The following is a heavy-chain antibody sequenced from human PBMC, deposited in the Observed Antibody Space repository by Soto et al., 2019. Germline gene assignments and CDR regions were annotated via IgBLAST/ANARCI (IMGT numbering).Heavy chain of an antibody. D-gene: IGHD2-15*01. CDR1: VGTFSSDS. Sequence: QVQLVQSGAEVKKPGSSVKVSCKASVGTFSSDSFSWVRQAPGQGLEWMGGIIPMFDTPIYAQKFQDRVTITAAEATSTAYMQLSSLRSGDTAVYYWARSGGLDRDFNYWGQGSLVTVSS. J-gene: IGHJ4*02. CDR2: IIPMFDTP. CDR3: ARSGGLDRDFNY. V-gene: IGHV1-69*12.